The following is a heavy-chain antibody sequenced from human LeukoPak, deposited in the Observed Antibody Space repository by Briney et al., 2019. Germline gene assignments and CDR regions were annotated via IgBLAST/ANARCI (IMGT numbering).Heavy chain of an antibody. CDR3: ASPFGGVNNAFDI. D-gene: IGHD3-16*01. Sequence: GGSLRLSCAASGFTFSSYSMNWVRQAPGKGLEWVSYISSSGSTIYYADSVKGRFTISRDNAKNSLYLQMNSLRAEDTAVYYCASPFGGVNNAFDIWGQGTMVTVSS. CDR2: ISSSGSTI. CDR1: GFTFSSYS. J-gene: IGHJ3*02. V-gene: IGHV3-48*04.